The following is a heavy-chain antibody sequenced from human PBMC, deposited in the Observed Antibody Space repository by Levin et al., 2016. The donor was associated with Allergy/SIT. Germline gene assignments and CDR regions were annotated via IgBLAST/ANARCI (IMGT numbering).Heavy chain of an antibody. J-gene: IGHJ4*02. Sequence: GESLKISCRGSGYTFINYWITWVRQMPGKGLEWMGRIDPSDSYTNYSPSFQGHVTISADKSISTAYLQWSSLKASDTAMYYCARQYCSGGSCYSSFFDYWGQGTLVTVSS. V-gene: IGHV5-10-1*01. CDR3: ARQYCSGGSCYSSFFDY. D-gene: IGHD2-15*01. CDR2: IDPSDSYT. CDR1: GYTFINYW.